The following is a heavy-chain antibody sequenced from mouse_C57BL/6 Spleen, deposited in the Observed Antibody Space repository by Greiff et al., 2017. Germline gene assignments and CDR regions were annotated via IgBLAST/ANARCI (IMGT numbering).Heavy chain of an antibody. D-gene: IGHD4-1*01. CDR3: ARDGLTGTKGNYFDY. J-gene: IGHJ2*01. CDR1: GYTFTSYG. V-gene: IGHV1-81*01. CDR2: IYPRSGNT. Sequence: QVQLQESGAELARPGASVKLSCKASGYTFTSYGISWVKQRTGQGLEWIGEIYPRSGNTYYNEKFKGKATLTADKSSSTAYMEFRRLTSEDSAVYFCARDGLTGTKGNYFDYWGQGTTLTVSS.